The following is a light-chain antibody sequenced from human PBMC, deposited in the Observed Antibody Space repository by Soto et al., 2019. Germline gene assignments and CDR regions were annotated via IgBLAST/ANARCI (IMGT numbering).Light chain of an antibody. CDR2: EVS. CDR3: NSYTTSSTLYV. Sequence: QSALTQPASVSGSPGQSITISCTGTSGDVGGYNYVSWYQQHPGKAPKFIVYEVSNRPSGVSNRFSGPKSGDTASLTISGLQAEDEADYYCNSYTTSSTLYVFGTGTKLTVL. J-gene: IGLJ1*01. CDR1: SGDVGGYNY. V-gene: IGLV2-14*01.